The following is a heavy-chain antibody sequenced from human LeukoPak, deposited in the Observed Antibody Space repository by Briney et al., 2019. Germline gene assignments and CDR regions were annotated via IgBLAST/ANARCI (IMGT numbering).Heavy chain of an antibody. D-gene: IGHD5-12*01. J-gene: IGHJ4*02. CDR2: ISAYNGNT. V-gene: IGHV1-18*01. Sequence: PGASVKVSCKASGYTFTSYGISWVRQAPGQGLEWMGWISAYNGNTNYAQKHQGRVTMTTDTSTSTAYMELRSLRSDDTAVYYCARVHSGYDLVFFDYWGQGTLVTVSS. CDR1: GYTFTSYG. CDR3: ARVHSGYDLVFFDY.